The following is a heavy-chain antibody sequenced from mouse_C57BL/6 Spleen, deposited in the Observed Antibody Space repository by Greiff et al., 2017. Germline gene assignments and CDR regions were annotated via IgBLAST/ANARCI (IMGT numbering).Heavy chain of an antibody. CDR1: GYAFSSYW. D-gene: IGHD1-1*01. Sequence: VKLVESGAELVKPGASVKISCKASGYAFSSYWMNWVKQRPGKGLEWIGQIYPGDGDTNYNGKFKGKATLTADKSSSTAYMQLSSLTSEDAAVYFCAREVYYYYGFDYWGQGTTLTVSS. CDR3: AREVYYYYGFDY. CDR2: IYPGDGDT. J-gene: IGHJ2*01. V-gene: IGHV1-80*01.